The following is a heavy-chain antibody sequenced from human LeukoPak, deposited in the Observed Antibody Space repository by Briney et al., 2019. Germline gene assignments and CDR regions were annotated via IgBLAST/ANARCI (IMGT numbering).Heavy chain of an antibody. Sequence: PSETQSLTCGVHGGSFSGYYWSWIRQPPGKGLEWIGEINHSGTTNYNPSLKSRVTISVDTSKNQFSLKLSSVTAADTAVYCCASTFGWYCFDYWGQGTLVTVSS. CDR3: ASTFGWYCFDY. J-gene: IGHJ4*02. CDR2: INHSGTT. CDR1: GGSFSGYY. D-gene: IGHD6-19*01. V-gene: IGHV4-34*01.